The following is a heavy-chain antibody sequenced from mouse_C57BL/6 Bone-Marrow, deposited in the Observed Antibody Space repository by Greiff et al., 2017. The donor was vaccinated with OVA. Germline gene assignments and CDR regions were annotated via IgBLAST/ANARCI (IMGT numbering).Heavy chain of an antibody. Sequence: EVQVVESGGGLVKPGGSLKLSCAASGFTFSSYTMSWVRQTPEKRLEWVATISGGGGNTYYPDSVKGRFTISRDNAKNTLYLQMSSLRSEDTALYYCARPGLRYPFAYWGQGTLVTVSA. CDR3: ARPGLRYPFAY. D-gene: IGHD1-1*01. V-gene: IGHV5-9*01. CDR1: GFTFSSYT. CDR2: ISGGGGNT. J-gene: IGHJ3*01.